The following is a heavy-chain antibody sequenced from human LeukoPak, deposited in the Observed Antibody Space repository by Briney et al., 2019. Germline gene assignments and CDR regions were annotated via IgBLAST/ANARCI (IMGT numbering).Heavy chain of an antibody. D-gene: IGHD3-10*01. V-gene: IGHV4-61*03. Sequence: SETLALTCTLSGLSVGSDNYYCSWIRQPPGRGLEWFGCVHYSGSTNYSPSVKSRVTISIDTSRNLFSLKLSSVAAADTAVYYCARNMVRGVTDSFDILGQGTMVTVSS. CDR1: GLSVGSDNYY. CDR3: ARNMVRGVTDSFDI. CDR2: VHYSGST. J-gene: IGHJ3*02.